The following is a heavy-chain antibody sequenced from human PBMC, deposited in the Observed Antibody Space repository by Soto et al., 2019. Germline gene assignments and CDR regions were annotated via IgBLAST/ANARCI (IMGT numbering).Heavy chain of an antibody. CDR3: ARDPPKSYGSGKGDY. CDR2: ISAYNGDT. J-gene: IGHJ4*02. D-gene: IGHD3-10*01. V-gene: IGHV1-18*01. Sequence: QVQLVQSGAEVKMPGAPVKVSCKASGYTFTNYGFSWVRQAPGQGLQWVGWISAYNGDTNYAQRFQGRVTLTTDTSTSTAYMELRSLRSDDTAVYYCARDPPKSYGSGKGDYWGQGTPVTVSS. CDR1: GYTFTNYG.